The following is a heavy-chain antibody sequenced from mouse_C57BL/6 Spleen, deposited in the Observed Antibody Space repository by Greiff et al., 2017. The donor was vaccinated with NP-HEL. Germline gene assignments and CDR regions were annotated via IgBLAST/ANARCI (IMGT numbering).Heavy chain of an antibody. CDR3: AREKGLYYDYDWFAY. V-gene: IGHV1-53*01. CDR2: INPSNGGT. J-gene: IGHJ3*01. CDR1: GYTFTSYW. D-gene: IGHD2-4*01. Sequence: QVQLQQPGTELVKPGASVKLSCKAPGYTFTSYWMHWVKQRPGQGLEWIGNINPSNGGTNYNEKFKSKATLTVDKSSSTAYMQLSSLTSEDSAVYYCAREKGLYYDYDWFAYWGQGTLVTVSA.